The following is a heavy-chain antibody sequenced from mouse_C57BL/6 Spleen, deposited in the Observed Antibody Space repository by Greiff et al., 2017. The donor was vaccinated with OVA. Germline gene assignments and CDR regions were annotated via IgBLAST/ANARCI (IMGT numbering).Heavy chain of an antibody. J-gene: IGHJ4*01. Sequence: EVQGVESGEGLVKPGGSLKLSCAASGFTFSSYAMSWVRQTPEKRLEWVAYISSGGDYIYYADTVKGRFTISRDNARNTLYLQMSSLKSEDTAMYYCTRSPLFRYAMDYWGQGTSVTVSS. CDR3: TRSPLFRYAMDY. CDR2: ISSGGDYI. CDR1: GFTFSSYA. V-gene: IGHV5-9-1*02. D-gene: IGHD2-3*01.